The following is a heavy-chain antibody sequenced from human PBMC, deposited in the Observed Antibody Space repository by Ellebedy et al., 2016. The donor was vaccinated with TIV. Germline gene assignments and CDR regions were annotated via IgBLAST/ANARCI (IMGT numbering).Heavy chain of an antibody. CDR3: ARDEYNISWFKY. CDR2: IYYNGYT. J-gene: IGHJ4*02. Sequence: MPSETLSLTCTVSGASINSSSYYWNWIRRPPGKGLEWVGTIYYNGYTYYNPSLKSRVTISVDSSKNQFSLKLSSVTAADAAVYYCARDEYNISWFKYWGQGTLVTVSS. CDR1: GASINSSSYY. D-gene: IGHD6-13*01. V-gene: IGHV4-39*07.